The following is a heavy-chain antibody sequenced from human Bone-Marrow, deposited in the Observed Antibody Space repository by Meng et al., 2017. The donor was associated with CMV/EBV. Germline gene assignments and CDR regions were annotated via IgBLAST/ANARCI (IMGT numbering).Heavy chain of an antibody. CDR3: ARGQVDYGGNVRFDY. Sequence: SETLSLTCTVSGGSISSGGYYWSWIRQHPGKGLEWIGYIYYSGSTYYNPSLKSRVTISVDTSKNQFSLKLSSVTAADTAVYYCARGQVDYGGNVRFDYWGQGTLVTFSS. J-gene: IGHJ4*02. CDR1: GGSISSGGYY. CDR2: IYYSGST. V-gene: IGHV4-31*03. D-gene: IGHD4-23*01.